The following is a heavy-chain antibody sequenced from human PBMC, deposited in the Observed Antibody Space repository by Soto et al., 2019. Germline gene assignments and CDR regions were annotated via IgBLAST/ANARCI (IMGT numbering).Heavy chain of an antibody. Sequence: ASVKVSCKASGYTFTSYAMHWVRQAPGQRLEWMGWINAGNGNTKYSQKFQGRVTITRDTSASTAYMELSSLRSEDTAVYYCARGRGYCSSTSCYRPFDYWGQGTLVTVSS. CDR2: INAGNGNT. CDR3: ARGRGYCSSTSCYRPFDY. J-gene: IGHJ4*02. V-gene: IGHV1-3*01. D-gene: IGHD2-2*01. CDR1: GYTFTSYA.